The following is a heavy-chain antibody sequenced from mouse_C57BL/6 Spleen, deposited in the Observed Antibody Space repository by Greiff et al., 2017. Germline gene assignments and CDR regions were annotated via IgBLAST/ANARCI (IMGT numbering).Heavy chain of an antibody. CDR1: GYTFTSYW. D-gene: IGHD1-1*02. CDR2: IDPSDSYT. CDR3: ARGGVLLYFDV. V-gene: IGHV1-59*01. Sequence: VQLQQPGAELVRPGTSVKLSCKASGYTFTSYWIHWVKQRPGQGLEWIGVIDPSDSYTNYNQKFKGKATLTVDTSSSTAYMQLSSLTSEDSAVYYCARGGVLLYFDVWGTGTTVTVSS. J-gene: IGHJ1*03.